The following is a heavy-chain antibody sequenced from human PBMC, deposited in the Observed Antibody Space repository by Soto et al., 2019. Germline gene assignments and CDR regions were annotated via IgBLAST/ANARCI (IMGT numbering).Heavy chain of an antibody. V-gene: IGHV3-30-3*01. CDR3: ARATTTVVTPFYFDY. Sequence: QVQLVESGGGVVQPGRSLRLSCAASAFTFSSYAMHWVRQAPGKGLEWVAVISYDGSNKYYADSVKGRFTISRDNSKNTLYLPMNSLRAEDTAVYYCARATTTVVTPFYFDYWGQGTLVTVSS. CDR1: AFTFSSYA. D-gene: IGHD4-17*01. J-gene: IGHJ4*02. CDR2: ISYDGSNK.